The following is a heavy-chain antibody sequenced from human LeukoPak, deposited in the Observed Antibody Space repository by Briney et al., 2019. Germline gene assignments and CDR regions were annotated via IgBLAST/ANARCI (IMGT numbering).Heavy chain of an antibody. CDR1: GFTFSSYG. CDR3: AKDRRGSGNNWYFDL. J-gene: IGHJ2*01. CDR2: ISYDGSNK. Sequence: GGSLRLSSAASGFTFSSYGMHWVRRAPGKGLEWEAGISYDGSNKYYADSVKGRFTISRDNSKNTLYLQMNSLRAEDTAVYYCAKDRRGSGNNWYFDLWGRGTLVTVSS. V-gene: IGHV3-30*18. D-gene: IGHD3-10*01.